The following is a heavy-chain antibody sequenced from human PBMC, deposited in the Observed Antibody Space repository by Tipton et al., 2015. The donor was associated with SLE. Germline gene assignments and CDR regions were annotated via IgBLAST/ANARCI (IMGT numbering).Heavy chain of an antibody. V-gene: IGHV4-59*01. J-gene: IGHJ3*02. CDR1: GASLSGYY. D-gene: IGHD6-13*01. Sequence: TLSLTCTVYGASLSGYYWSWIRQPPGKGLEWIGYIIDNGSTNYHPSLKSRVTISIDTSKNQFSLRLTSLTAADTAVYYCARVVYSFSDAFDIWGPGTLVTVSS. CDR3: ARVVYSFSDAFDI. CDR2: IIDNGST.